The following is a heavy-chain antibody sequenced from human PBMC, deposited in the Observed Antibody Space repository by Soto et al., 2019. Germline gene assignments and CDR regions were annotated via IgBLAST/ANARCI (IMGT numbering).Heavy chain of an antibody. J-gene: IGHJ3*02. V-gene: IGHV1-8*01. Sequence: QVQLVQSGAEVKKPGASVKVSCKASGYTFTSYDINWVRQATGQGLEWMGWMNPNSGNTGYAQKFQGRVTMTRNTSISTAYMELSSLRSDDTAVYYCARDTYYDFWSGPMGGAFDIWGQGTMVTVSS. CDR3: ARDTYYDFWSGPMGGAFDI. CDR1: GYTFTSYD. CDR2: MNPNSGNT. D-gene: IGHD3-3*01.